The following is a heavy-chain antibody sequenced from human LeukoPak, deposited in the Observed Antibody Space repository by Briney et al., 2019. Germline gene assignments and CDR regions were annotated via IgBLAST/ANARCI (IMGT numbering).Heavy chain of an antibody. CDR2: IYSGGST. V-gene: IGHV3-53*01. CDR3: ARDGRGYDSSGYPEDY. CDR1: GFTVSSNY. J-gene: IGHJ4*02. D-gene: IGHD3-22*01. Sequence: PGGSLRLSCAASGFTVSSNYMSWVRQAPGKGLEWVPIIYSGGSTYYADSVKGRFTIPRDNSKNTLYLQMNSLRAEDTAVYYCARDGRGYDSSGYPEDYWGQGTLVTVSS.